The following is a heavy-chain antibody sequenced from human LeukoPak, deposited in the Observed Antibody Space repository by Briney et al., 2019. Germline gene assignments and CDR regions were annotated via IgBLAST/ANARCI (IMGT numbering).Heavy chain of an antibody. CDR2: ISGSGGST. V-gene: IGHV3-23*01. J-gene: IGHJ4*02. CDR1: GFTFSSYA. Sequence: EGSLRLSCAASGFTFSSYAMSWVRQAPGKGLEWVSAISGSGGSTYYADSVKGRFTISRDNSKNTLYLQMNSLRAEDTAVYYCAKSVSPGGYVGSLYFFDDWGQGTLVTVSS. D-gene: IGHD1-26*01. CDR3: AKSVSPGGYVGSLYFFDD.